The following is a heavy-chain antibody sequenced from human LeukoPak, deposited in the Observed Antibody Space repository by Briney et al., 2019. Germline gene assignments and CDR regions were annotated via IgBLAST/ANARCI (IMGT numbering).Heavy chain of an antibody. V-gene: IGHV4-30-4*01. CDR3: ARAWEGYFDY. J-gene: IGHJ4*02. CDR2: IYYTGST. CDR1: GVSISSGAYY. Sequence: SQTLSLTCAVSGVSISSGAYYWSWIRQPPGKGLEWIGSIYYTGSTFYNPSQKSRVAISVDTSKNQFSLNLSSVAAADTALYYCARAWEGYFDYWGQGTLVTVSS. D-gene: IGHD1-26*01.